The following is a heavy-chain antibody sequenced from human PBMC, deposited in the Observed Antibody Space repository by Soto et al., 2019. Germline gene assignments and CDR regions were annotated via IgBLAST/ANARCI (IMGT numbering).Heavy chain of an antibody. J-gene: IGHJ6*02. CDR3: ARLVFYCSGTSCYDHYYYGLDI. CDR2: IYYAGST. D-gene: IGHD2-2*01. Sequence: SSETLSLTCTVSGGSISSSSYYWGWIRQPPGKGLEWIGGIYYAGSTYHNPSLKSRVTISVDTSRNEFSLKVTSVTASDTAVYYCARLVFYCSGTSCYDHYYYGLDIWGQGTTVTVSS. V-gene: IGHV4-39*01. CDR1: GGSISSSSYY.